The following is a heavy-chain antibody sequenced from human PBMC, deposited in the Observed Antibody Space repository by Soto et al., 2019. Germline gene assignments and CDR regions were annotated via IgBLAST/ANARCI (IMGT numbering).Heavy chain of an antibody. CDR1: GYSFAGYW. V-gene: IGHV5-10-1*01. Sequence: GESLKISCKGSGYSFAGYWITWVRQKPGKGLEWMGRIDPSDSQTYYSPSFRGHVTISVTKSITTVFLQWSSLRASDTAMYYCARQIYDSDTGPNFQYYFDSWGQGSPVIVSS. J-gene: IGHJ4*02. D-gene: IGHD3-22*01. CDR3: ARQIYDSDTGPNFQYYFDS. CDR2: IDPSDSQT.